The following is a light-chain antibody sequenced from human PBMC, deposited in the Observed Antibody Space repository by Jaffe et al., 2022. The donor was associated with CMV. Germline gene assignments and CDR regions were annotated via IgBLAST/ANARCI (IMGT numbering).Light chain of an antibody. J-gene: IGKJ1*01. CDR3: QQYGGVPRT. CDR2: GAS. Sequence: EIVLTQSPGTLSLSPGERATLSCRASQSVSSHLAWYQQKPGQAPRLLIYGASSRATGTPDRFSGSGSETDFTLTISGLEPEDFAVYYCQQYGGVPRTFGQGTKVEIK. CDR1: QSVSSH. V-gene: IGKV3-20*01.